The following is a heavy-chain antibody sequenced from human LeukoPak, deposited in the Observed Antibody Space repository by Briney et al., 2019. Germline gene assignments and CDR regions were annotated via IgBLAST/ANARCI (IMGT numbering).Heavy chain of an antibody. CDR3: ARGGTYYGSGSYYPLMY. CDR2: LNHSGST. D-gene: IGHD3-10*01. V-gene: IGHV4-34*01. J-gene: IGHJ4*02. CDR1: GGSFSGYY. Sequence: SETLSLTCAVYGGSFSGYYWSRIRQPPGKGLEWIGELNHSGSTNYNPSLKSRVTISVDTSKNQLSLKLTSVTAADTAVYYCARGGTYYGSGSYYPLMYWGQGTLVTVSS.